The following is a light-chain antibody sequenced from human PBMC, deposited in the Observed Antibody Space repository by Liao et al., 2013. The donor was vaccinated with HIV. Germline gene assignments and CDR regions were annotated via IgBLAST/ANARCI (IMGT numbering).Light chain of an antibody. CDR3: QVWDRGSAHPTV. CDR1: NIGAEA. J-gene: IGLJ1*01. CDR2: YDS. V-gene: IGLV3-21*04. Sequence: SYELTQPPSVSVAPGKTARITCGGNNIGAEAVHWYQQRPGQAPVLVMCYDSDRPAGIPERFSGSNSGNTATLTISRAEAGDEADYYCQVWDRGSAHPTVFGPGTKVTVL.